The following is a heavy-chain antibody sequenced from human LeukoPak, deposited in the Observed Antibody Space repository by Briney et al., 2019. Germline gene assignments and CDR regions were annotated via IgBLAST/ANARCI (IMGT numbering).Heavy chain of an antibody. D-gene: IGHD6-13*01. J-gene: IGHJ5*02. V-gene: IGHV4-39*01. CDR3: ARHHSTGLDP. Sequence: SETLSLTCTVSGGSIGGSTYHWAWIRQPPGRGLEWIGNSYYDGTSYTSPSLKSRVTISVDTSKNQFSLNLKSVTAADTAVYFCARHHSTGLDPWGQGTLVTVSS. CDR2: SYYDGTS. CDR1: GGSIGGSTYH.